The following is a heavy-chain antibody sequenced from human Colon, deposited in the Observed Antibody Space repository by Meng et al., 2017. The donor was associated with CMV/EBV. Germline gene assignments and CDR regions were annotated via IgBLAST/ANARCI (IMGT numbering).Heavy chain of an antibody. V-gene: IGHV3-66*02. CDR3: TRHGSGWNTYSVDI. Sequence: GESLKISCAASRFTVSTYYVSWVRRAPGKGLEWVAVTYSSGATYYADSVRDRFTISRDNSAHTVYLQLNSLRVDDTAVYFCTRHGSGWNTYSVDIWGQGTTVTVSS. CDR2: TYSSGAT. CDR1: RFTVSTYY. J-gene: IGHJ6*02. D-gene: IGHD6-19*01.